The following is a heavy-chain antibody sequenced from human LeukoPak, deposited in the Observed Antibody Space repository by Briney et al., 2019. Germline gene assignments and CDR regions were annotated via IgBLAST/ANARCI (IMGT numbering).Heavy chain of an antibody. CDR2: IIPIFGTA. Sequence: GSSVKVSCKASGGTFSSYAISWVRQAPGQGLEWMGGIIPIFGTANYAQKFQGRVRITADESTRTAYMELRTLRSEDTAIYYCARGSGETGGYYYVYWGRGTPVTVSS. V-gene: IGHV1-69*01. D-gene: IGHD3-22*01. J-gene: IGHJ4*02. CDR1: GGTFSSYA. CDR3: ARGSGETGGYYYVY.